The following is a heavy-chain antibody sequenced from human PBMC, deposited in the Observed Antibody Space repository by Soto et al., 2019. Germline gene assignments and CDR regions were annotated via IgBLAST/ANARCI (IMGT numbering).Heavy chain of an antibody. CDR3: ARGGSSWLGYFDY. Sequence: PSETLSLTCTVSGGSVSSGSYYWSRIRQPPGKGLEWIGYIYYSGSTNYNPSLKSRVTISVDTSKNQFSLKLSSVTAADTAVYYCARGGSSWLGYFDYWGQGTLVTVSS. D-gene: IGHD6-13*01. CDR1: GGSVSSGSYY. CDR2: IYYSGST. V-gene: IGHV4-61*01. J-gene: IGHJ4*02.